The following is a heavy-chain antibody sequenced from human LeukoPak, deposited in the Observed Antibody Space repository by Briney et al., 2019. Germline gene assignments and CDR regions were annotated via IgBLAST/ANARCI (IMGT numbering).Heavy chain of an antibody. J-gene: IGHJ4*02. CDR2: ILGSGGST. CDR3: AKGTITAAGTFDY. V-gene: IGHV3-23*01. Sequence: GGSLRLSCAASGFTFSSYAMSWVRQAPGKGLEWVSTILGSGGSTYYADSVKGRFTIFRDNSKSTLYLQMNSLGVEDTAVYYCAKGTITAAGTFDYWGQGTLVTVSS. D-gene: IGHD6-13*01. CDR1: GFTFSSYA.